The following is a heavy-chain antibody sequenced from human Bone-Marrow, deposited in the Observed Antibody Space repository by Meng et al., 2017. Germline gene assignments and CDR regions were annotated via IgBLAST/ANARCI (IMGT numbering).Heavy chain of an antibody. CDR2: ISGSGGST. D-gene: IGHD6-19*01. V-gene: IGHV3-23*01. Sequence: GGSLRLSCAASGFTFSSYAMSWVRQAPGKGLEWVSAISGSGGSTYYADSVKDRFTISRGNSKNTLYLQMNSLKTEDTAVYYCTSREKAVAGIAWVDYWGQGTLVTVSS. CDR1: GFTFSSYA. CDR3: TSREKAVAGIAWVDY. J-gene: IGHJ4*02.